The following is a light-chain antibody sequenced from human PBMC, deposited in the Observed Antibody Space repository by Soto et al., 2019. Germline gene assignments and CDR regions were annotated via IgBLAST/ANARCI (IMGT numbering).Light chain of an antibody. J-gene: IGKJ2*01. V-gene: IGKV1-5*01. CDR1: QSISSW. CDR3: QQYNSYSYT. Sequence: DIQMTQSPSTLSASVGDRVTITCRASQSISSWLAWYRQKPGKAPKLLIYDASSLESGVPSRFSGSGSGTELTLTIRSLQPDDFATYYCQQYNSYSYTFGQGTKLEIK. CDR2: DAS.